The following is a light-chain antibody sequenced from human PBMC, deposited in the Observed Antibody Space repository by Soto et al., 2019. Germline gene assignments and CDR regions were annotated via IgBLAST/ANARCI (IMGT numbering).Light chain of an antibody. CDR1: NIGSES. J-gene: IGLJ2*01. CDR3: KVWDTNAV. Sequence: SYELTQPPSVSVAPGKTATITCGGNNIGSESVHWYQQRPGQAPVLVISYDSDRPSGIPVRFSDSNSGNTATLPFSRVDDWDEADYYYKVWDTNAVFGGGTKLTVL. CDR2: YDS. V-gene: IGLV3-21*04.